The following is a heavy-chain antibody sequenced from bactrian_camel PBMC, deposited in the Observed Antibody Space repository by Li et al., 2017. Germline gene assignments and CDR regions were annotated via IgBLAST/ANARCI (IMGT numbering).Heavy chain of an antibody. CDR1: GYTCGSYC. Sequence: QVQLVESGGGSVQAGGALRLSCAHPGYTCGSYCMGWFRQAPGQKREAVAALYTAGDSTFYADSVKGRFTISQDNVKNTIYLQMNNLRSQDTAMYYCAASRFSLSPSLCDGGRQPSFDYWGRGPRSPSP. V-gene: IGHV3S1*01. D-gene: IGHD2*01. J-gene: IGHJ6*01. CDR3: AASRFSLSPSLCDGGRQPSFDY. CDR2: LYTAGDST.